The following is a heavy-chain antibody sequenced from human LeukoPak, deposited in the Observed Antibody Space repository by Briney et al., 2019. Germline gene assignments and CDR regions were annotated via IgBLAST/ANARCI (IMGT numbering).Heavy chain of an antibody. CDR2: INPNSGGT. CDR3: ARAGPTGTTYYYYGMDV. CDR1: GGTFSSYA. Sequence: GASVKVSCKASGGTFSSYAISWVRQAPGQGLEWMGWINPNSGGTNYAQKFQGWVTMTRDTSISTAYMELSRLRSDDTAVYYCARAGPTGTTYYYYGMDVWGQGTTVTVSS. D-gene: IGHD1-1*01. J-gene: IGHJ6*02. V-gene: IGHV1-2*04.